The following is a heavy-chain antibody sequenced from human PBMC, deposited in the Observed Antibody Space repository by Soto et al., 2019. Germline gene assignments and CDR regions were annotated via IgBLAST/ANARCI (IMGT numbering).Heavy chain of an antibody. CDR1: GFTFSGSA. Sequence: EVQLVESGGGLVQPGGSLKLSCAASGFTFSGSAMHWVRQASGKGLEWVGHIRSKVNSYATAYAASVKGRFTISRDDSKNTAYLQMISLKTEDTAVYYCTRLGGYSSGWSDFDYWGQGTLVTVSS. V-gene: IGHV3-73*02. D-gene: IGHD6-19*01. CDR2: IRSKVNSYAT. J-gene: IGHJ4*02. CDR3: TRLGGYSSGWSDFDY.